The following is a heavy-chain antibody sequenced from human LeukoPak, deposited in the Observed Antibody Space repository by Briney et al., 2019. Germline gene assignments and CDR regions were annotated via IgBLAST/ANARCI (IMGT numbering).Heavy chain of an antibody. CDR3: AKHYDYIWGSYRYFDY. V-gene: IGHV3-23*01. Sequence: GESLTLSCAASGFTFSSYDMSWIRQAPGKGLEWVAAISGSGGTTYYADSATGRFTISRDNSKNTLYLQMNSLRAEDTAVYYCAKHYDYIWGSYRYFDYWGQGTLVTVSS. CDR1: GFTFSSYD. J-gene: IGHJ4*02. D-gene: IGHD3-16*02. CDR2: ISGSGGTT.